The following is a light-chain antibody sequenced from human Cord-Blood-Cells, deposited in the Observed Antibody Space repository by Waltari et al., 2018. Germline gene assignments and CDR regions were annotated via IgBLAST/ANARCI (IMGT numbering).Light chain of an antibody. CDR1: QSVSSN. V-gene: IGKV3-15*01. CDR2: GAS. J-gene: IGKJ1*01. CDR3: QQYNNWWT. Sequence: EIVMTQHPATLSVSPGRRATLSCRASQSVSSNLAWYQQKPGQAPRLLIYGASTRATGIPARFSGSGSGTEFTLTISSLQSEDFAVYYCQQYNNWWTFGQGTKVEIK.